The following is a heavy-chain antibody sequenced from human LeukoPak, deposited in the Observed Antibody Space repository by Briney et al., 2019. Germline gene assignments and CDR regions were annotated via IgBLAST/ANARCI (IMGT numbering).Heavy chain of an antibody. J-gene: IGHJ4*02. V-gene: IGHV1-18*01. CDR1: GYTFTNYG. CDR3: LRTTMTTKTFDY. D-gene: IGHD4-17*01. CDR2: ISAYNGNT. Sequence: ASVKVSFKASGYTFTNYGISWVRQAPGQGLEWMGWISAYNGNTDYAQKLQGRVTMTTDTSTSTAYMELRDLTSDDTAVYYCLRTTMTTKTFDYWGQGTLVTVSS.